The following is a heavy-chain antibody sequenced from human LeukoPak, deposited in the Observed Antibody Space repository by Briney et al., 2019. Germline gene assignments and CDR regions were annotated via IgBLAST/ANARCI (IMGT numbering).Heavy chain of an antibody. CDR2: IWYDGSNK. Sequence: PGGSLRLSCAASGFTFSSYAMSWVRQAPGKGLEWVAVIWYDGSNKYYADSVKGRFTISRDNSKNTLYLQMNSLRAEDTAVYYCARDLLVVPAAMPDYWGQGTLVTVSS. V-gene: IGHV3-33*08. CDR1: GFTFSSYA. D-gene: IGHD2-2*01. CDR3: ARDLLVVPAAMPDY. J-gene: IGHJ4*02.